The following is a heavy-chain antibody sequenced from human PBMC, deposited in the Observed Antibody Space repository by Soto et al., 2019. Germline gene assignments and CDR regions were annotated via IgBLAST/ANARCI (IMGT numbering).Heavy chain of an antibody. CDR2: IYHTGTT. CDR1: GGSINSGDYS. V-gene: IGHV4-30-2*01. J-gene: IGHJ5*02. D-gene: IGHD3-22*01. Sequence: QLQLQESGSGLVKPSQTLSLTCTVSGGSINSGDYSWTGIRQPPGKGLEWIGYIYHTGTTYYNMSLKRRVTLSVDRSKNQFSLKLSSVPAADTAVYYCARGINYYDSTGYSWFDPWGQGTLVTVSS. CDR3: ARGINYYDSTGYSWFDP.